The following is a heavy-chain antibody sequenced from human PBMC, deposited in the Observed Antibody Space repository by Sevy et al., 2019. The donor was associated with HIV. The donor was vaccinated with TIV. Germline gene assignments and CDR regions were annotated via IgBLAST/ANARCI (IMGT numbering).Heavy chain of an antibody. V-gene: IGHV4-30-2*01. CDR3: AGVEAAHDAFDI. D-gene: IGHD2-15*01. CDR1: GGSISSGGYS. CDR2: IYHSGST. Sequence: SETLSLTCAVSGGSISSGGYSWSWIRQPPGKGLEWIGYIYHSGSTYYNPSLKSRVTISVDRSKNQFSLKLSSVTAADTAVYYCAGVEAAHDAFDIWGQGTMVTVSS. J-gene: IGHJ3*02.